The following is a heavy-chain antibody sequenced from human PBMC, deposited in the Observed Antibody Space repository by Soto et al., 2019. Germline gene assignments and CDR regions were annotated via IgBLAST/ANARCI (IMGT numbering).Heavy chain of an antibody. Sequence: QVQLVQSGVEVKKPGSSVKVSCKASGGTFSSYAISWVRQAPGQGLEWMGGIIPIFGTANYAQKFQARVTSTVDESASTAYMDLRSVRDENKAVYYCARGLRPQGGDRRGGCYGYWGQGTLVTVSS. V-gene: IGHV1-69*01. J-gene: IGHJ4*02. CDR3: ARGLRPQGGDRRGGCYGY. CDR1: GGTFSSYA. CDR2: IIPIFGTA. D-gene: IGHD2-15*01.